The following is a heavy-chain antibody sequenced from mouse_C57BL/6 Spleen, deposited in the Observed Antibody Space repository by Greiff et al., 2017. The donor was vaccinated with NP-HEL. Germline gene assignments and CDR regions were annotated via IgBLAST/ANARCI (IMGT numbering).Heavy chain of an antibody. CDR1: GFTFSDYG. Sequence: EVKLVESGGGLVKPGGSLKLSCAASGFTFSDYGMHWVRQAPEKGLEWVAYISSGSSTIYYADTVKGRFTISRDNAKNTLLLQMTSLRSEDTAMYYCARDGYDDPPFAYWGQGTLVTVSA. CDR3: ARDGYDDPPFAY. D-gene: IGHD2-2*01. V-gene: IGHV5-17*01. J-gene: IGHJ3*01. CDR2: ISSGSSTI.